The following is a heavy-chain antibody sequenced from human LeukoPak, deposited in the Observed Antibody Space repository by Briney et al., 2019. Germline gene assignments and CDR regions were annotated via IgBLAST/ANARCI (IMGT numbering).Heavy chain of an antibody. CDR1: GFSVSSNF. J-gene: IGHJ4*02. V-gene: IGHV3-53*01. CDR2: IYDGGST. Sequence: GGSLRLSCAASGFSVSSNFMSWVRQAPGKGLEWVSIIYDGGSTYYADSVKGRFTISRDNAKNSLYLQMNSLRAEDTAVYYCARDSSSSDIHYFDYWGQGTLVTVSS. D-gene: IGHD6-6*01. CDR3: ARDSSSSDIHYFDY.